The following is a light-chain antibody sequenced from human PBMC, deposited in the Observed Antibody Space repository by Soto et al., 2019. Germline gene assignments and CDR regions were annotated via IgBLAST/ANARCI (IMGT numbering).Light chain of an antibody. CDR1: QSVLYSSNNKNY. Sequence: DIVMTQSPDSLAVSLGERATINCKSSQSVLYSSNNKNYLAWYQQKPGQTPKLLIYWASTRESVVPDRFSGSGSGTDFTLTISRLQAEDGAVYYCQQYYSNPLTFGGGTKVEIK. CDR3: QQYYSNPLT. J-gene: IGKJ4*01. CDR2: WAS. V-gene: IGKV4-1*01.